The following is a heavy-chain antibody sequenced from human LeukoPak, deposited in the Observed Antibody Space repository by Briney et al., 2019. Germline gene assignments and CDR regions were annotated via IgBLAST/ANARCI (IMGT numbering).Heavy chain of an antibody. CDR3: ARGDYYGSENWFDP. CDR2: IYTSGST. V-gene: IGHV4-4*07. Sequence: AETLSLTCTVSGGSISSYYWSWIRQPAGKGLEWIGRIYTSGSTNYNPSLKNRLTMSVDTSKNQFSLQLSSVTAADTAVYYCARGDYYGSENWFDPWGQGTLVTVSS. CDR1: GGSISSYY. J-gene: IGHJ5*02. D-gene: IGHD3-10*01.